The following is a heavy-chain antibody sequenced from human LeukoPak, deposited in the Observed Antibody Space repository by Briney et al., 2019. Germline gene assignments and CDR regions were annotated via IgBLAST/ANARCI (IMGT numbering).Heavy chain of an antibody. V-gene: IGHV1-8*03. CDR3: ARSIAAAGIRFDP. Sequence: ASVKVSCKASGGTFSSYAISWVRQAPGQGLEWMGWMNPNSGNTGYAQKFQGRVTITRNTSISTAYMELSSLRSEDTAVYYCARSIAAAGIRFDPWGQGTLVTVSS. D-gene: IGHD6-13*01. CDR2: MNPNSGNT. J-gene: IGHJ5*02. CDR1: GGTFSSYA.